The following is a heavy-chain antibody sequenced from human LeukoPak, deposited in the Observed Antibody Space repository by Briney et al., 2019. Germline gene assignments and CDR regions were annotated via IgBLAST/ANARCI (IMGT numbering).Heavy chain of an antibody. V-gene: IGHV1-46*01. CDR3: ARQGSSMIVVPCNWFDP. D-gene: IGHD3-22*01. CDR1: GYTFTSYY. CDR2: INPSGGST. Sequence: ASVKVSCKASGYTFTSYYMHWVRQAPGQGLEWMGIINPSGGSTSYAQKFQGRVTMTKDTSTSTVYMELSSLRSEDTAVYYCARQGSSMIVVPCNWFDPWGQGTLVTVSS. J-gene: IGHJ5*02.